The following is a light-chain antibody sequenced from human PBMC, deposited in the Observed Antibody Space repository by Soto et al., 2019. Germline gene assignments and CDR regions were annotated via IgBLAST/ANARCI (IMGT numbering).Light chain of an antibody. CDR1: SSNIGSNF. J-gene: IGLJ3*02. V-gene: IGLV1-44*01. Sequence: QSVLTQPPSASGTPGQRVTIPCSGSSSNIGSNFVNWYQQLPGTAPKLLMYNNNQRSSGVPDRFSGSKSGTSASLAISGLQSENEADYHCATWDDSLNGLVFGEGTKLTDL. CDR3: ATWDDSLNGLV. CDR2: NNN.